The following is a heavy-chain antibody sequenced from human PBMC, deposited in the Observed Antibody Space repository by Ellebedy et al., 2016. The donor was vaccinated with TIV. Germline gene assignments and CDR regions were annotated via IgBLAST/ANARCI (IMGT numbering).Heavy chain of an antibody. J-gene: IGHJ6*02. V-gene: IGHV5-51*01. Sequence: GESLKISCKGSGYSFTNYWVGWVRQMPGKGLEWMGIIYCGDSDTRYSPSFQGHVTFSADKSISTAYLQWSSLKASDSATYYCSRHRGYGMDVWGQGTTVTVSS. D-gene: IGHD3-10*01. CDR1: GYSFTNYW. CDR3: SRHRGYGMDV. CDR2: IYCGDSDT.